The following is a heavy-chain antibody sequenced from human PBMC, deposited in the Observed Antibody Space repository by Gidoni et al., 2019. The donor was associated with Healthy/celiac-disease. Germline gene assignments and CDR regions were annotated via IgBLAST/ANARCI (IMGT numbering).Heavy chain of an antibody. J-gene: IGHJ4*02. CDR2: IYYSGST. CDR3: ARQPCSSTSCYTGTWDY. D-gene: IGHD2-2*02. CDR1: GGSISSSSYY. V-gene: IGHV4-39*01. Sequence: QLQLQESGPGLVKPSETLSLTCTVSGGSISSSSYYWGWIRQPPGKGLEWIGSIYYSGSTYYNPSLKSRVTISVDTSKNQFSLKLSSVTAADTAVYYCARQPCSSTSCYTGTWDYWGQGTLVTVSS.